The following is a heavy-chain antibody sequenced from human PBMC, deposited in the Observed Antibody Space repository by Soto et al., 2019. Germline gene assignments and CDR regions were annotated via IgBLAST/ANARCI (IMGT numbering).Heavy chain of an antibody. CDR2: ISATGMST. Sequence: HPGGSLRLSCAASGFAFSSYAMSWVRQAPGKGLEWVSAISATGMSTYYADSVKGRFTISRDNSKNMMFLQMTSLRAEDTARYFCAKSRISVTSHFDYWGQGALVTVSS. CDR1: GFAFSSYA. J-gene: IGHJ4*02. D-gene: IGHD6-19*01. V-gene: IGHV3-23*01. CDR3: AKSRISVTSHFDY.